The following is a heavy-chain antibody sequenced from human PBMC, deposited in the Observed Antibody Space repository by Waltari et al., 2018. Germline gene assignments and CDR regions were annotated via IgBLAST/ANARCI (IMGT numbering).Heavy chain of an antibody. CDR3: ASSTYYYDSSGYTFDY. V-gene: IGHV3-48*01. CDR1: GFTFSSYS. J-gene: IGHJ4*02. Sequence: ELQLVESGGGLVQPGGSLRLSCAASGFTFSSYSMNWVRQAPGKGLEWVSYISSSSSTIYYADSVKGRFTISRDNAKNSLYLQMNSLRAEDTAVYYCASSTYYYDSSGYTFDYWGQGTLVTVSS. D-gene: IGHD3-22*01. CDR2: ISSSSSTI.